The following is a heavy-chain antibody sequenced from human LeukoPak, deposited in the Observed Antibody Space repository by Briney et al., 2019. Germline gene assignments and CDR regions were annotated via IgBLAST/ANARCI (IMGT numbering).Heavy chain of an antibody. V-gene: IGHV4-39*01. CDR2: IYYSGST. CDR1: GDSISTSSSY. D-gene: IGHD4-17*01. Sequence: PSETLSLTCTVSGDSISTSSSYWCWIRQPPGEGLEWIGSIYYSGSTYYNTSLKSRVTISVDTSKNQFSLRLNSLTAADTAVYYCARGSHYGDYGYWGQGTLVTVSS. J-gene: IGHJ4*02. CDR3: ARGSHYGDYGY.